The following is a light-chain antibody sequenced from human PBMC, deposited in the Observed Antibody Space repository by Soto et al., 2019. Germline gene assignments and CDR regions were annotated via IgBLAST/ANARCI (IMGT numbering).Light chain of an antibody. J-gene: IGKJ5*01. V-gene: IGKV3-15*01. CDR1: QSVRSSY. Sequence: EIVMTQSPATLSVSPGERATLSCRASQSVRSSYLAWYQQRPGQAPRLLIYGASTGATGLPARFSGSGSGTEFTLTISSLEPEDFAVDYCQQRSNWPPITFGQGTRLEIK. CDR3: QQRSNWPPIT. CDR2: GAS.